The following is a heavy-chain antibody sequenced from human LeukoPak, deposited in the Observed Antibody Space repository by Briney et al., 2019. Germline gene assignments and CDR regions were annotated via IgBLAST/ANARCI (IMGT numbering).Heavy chain of an antibody. D-gene: IGHD6-13*01. V-gene: IGHV3-30*18. CDR1: GFTFSSYS. J-gene: IGHJ6*02. CDR3: AKDRIAHTYYYYGMDV. Sequence: GGSLRLSCAASGFTFSSYSMNWVRQAPGKGLEWVAVISYDGSNKYYADSVKGRFTISRDNSKNTLYLQMNSLRAEDTAVYYCAKDRIAHTYYYYGMDVWGQGTTVTVSS. CDR2: ISYDGSNK.